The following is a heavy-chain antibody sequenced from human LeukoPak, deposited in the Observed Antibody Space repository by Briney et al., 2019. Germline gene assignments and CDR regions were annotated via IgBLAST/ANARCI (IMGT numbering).Heavy chain of an antibody. CDR2: INQGGSDK. D-gene: IGHD6-6*01. CDR1: GFTFSGHW. J-gene: IGHJ4*02. V-gene: IGHV3-7*04. Sequence: PGGSLRLSCAASGFTFSGHWMSWVRQAPGKGLEWVANINQGGSDKYYVDSVKGRFTISRDNANNLLYLQMNSLRAEDTAVYYCARVRYGAAHFDYWGQGTLVTVSS. CDR3: ARVRYGAAHFDY.